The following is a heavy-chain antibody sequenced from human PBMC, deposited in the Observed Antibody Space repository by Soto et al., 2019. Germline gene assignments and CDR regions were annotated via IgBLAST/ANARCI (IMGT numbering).Heavy chain of an antibody. D-gene: IGHD3-10*01. J-gene: IGHJ5*02. CDR2: IYHSGST. Sequence: QVQLQESGPGLVKPSGTLSLTCAVSGGSISSSNWWSWVRQPPGKGLEWIGEIYHSGSTNYNPSLKSRVTISVDKSKNQFSLKLSSVTAADTAVYYCARVPKLWFGELLWREENWFDPWGQGTLVTVSS. CDR1: GGSISSSNW. CDR3: ARVPKLWFGELLWREENWFDP. V-gene: IGHV4-4*02.